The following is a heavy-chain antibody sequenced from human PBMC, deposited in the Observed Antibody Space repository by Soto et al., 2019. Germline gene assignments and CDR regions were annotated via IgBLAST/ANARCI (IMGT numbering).Heavy chain of an antibody. V-gene: IGHV3-30-3*01. CDR1: GFTFSSYA. Sequence: QVQLVESGGGVVQPGRSLRLSCAASGFTFSSYAMHWVRQAPGKGLEWVAVISYDGSNKYYADSVKGRFTISRDHSKNPVYLQMNSLRAEDTAVDYCARGASGSYYEPIYYWGQGTLVTVSS. J-gene: IGHJ4*02. CDR2: ISYDGSNK. CDR3: ARGASGSYYEPIYY. D-gene: IGHD1-26*01.